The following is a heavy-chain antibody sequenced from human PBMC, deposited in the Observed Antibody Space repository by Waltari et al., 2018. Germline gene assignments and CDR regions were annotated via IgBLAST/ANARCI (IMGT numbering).Heavy chain of an antibody. CDR1: GYSFTSYR. D-gene: IGHD3-10*01. J-gene: IGHJ5*02. Sequence: EVQLVQSGAEVKKPGESLKLSCKGSGYSFTSYRIGGERQMPGKGLEWMGIIYPVDSDTRYSPSFQGQGTISADKSISTAYLQWSSLKASDTAMYYCARRDGSGSWWFDPWGQGTLVTVSS. CDR2: IYPVDSDT. CDR3: ARRDGSGSWWFDP. V-gene: IGHV5-51*01.